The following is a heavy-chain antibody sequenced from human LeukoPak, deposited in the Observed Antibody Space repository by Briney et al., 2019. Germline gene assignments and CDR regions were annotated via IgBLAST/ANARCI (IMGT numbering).Heavy chain of an antibody. CDR1: GFTFSDYG. CDR2: ISSTGGTT. J-gene: IGHJ6*03. V-gene: IGHV3-23*01. Sequence: GGTLRLSCAASGFTFSDYGMSWVRQAPGKGLEWISSISSTGGTTYYADSVKGRFTISRDNSKSTLFLQVNSLRAEDTAIYYCAKNGDRGAYCSGGSCYPYYYYYMDVWGKGTTVTISS. D-gene: IGHD2-15*01. CDR3: AKNGDRGAYCSGGSCYPYYYYYMDV.